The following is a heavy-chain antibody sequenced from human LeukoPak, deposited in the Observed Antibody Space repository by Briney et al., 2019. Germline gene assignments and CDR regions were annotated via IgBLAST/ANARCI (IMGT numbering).Heavy chain of an antibody. CDR1: GGSFNNYY. CDR3: ARSDTFGGVVAFDAFDI. J-gene: IGHJ3*02. CDR2: FFYSGST. D-gene: IGHD3-16*02. V-gene: IGHV4-59*01. Sequence: SETLSLTCTVSGGSFNNYYWNWIRQPPGKGLEWIGYFFYSGSTNYNPSLKSRVTISVDTSKKQFSLKLSSVTAADTAVYYCARSDTFGGVVAFDAFDIWGQGTMVTVSS.